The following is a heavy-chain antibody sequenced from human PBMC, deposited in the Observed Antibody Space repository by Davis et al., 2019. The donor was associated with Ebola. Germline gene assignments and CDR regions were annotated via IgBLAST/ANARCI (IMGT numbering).Heavy chain of an antibody. J-gene: IGHJ5*02. Sequence: GSLRLSCAVYGGSFSGYYWSWIRQLPGKGLEWIGEINHSGSTNYNPSLKSRVTISVDTSKNQFSLKLSSVTAADTAVYYCARGYCSSTSCHPKYNWFDPWGQGTLVTVSS. D-gene: IGHD2-2*01. CDR2: INHSGST. V-gene: IGHV4-34*01. CDR1: GGSFSGYY. CDR3: ARGYCSSTSCHPKYNWFDP.